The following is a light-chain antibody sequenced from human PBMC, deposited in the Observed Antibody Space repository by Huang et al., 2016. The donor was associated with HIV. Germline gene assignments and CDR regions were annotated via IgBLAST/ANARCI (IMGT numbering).Light chain of an antibody. CDR3: QQYNNWPPLIT. J-gene: IGKJ5*01. V-gene: IGKV3-15*01. CDR1: QSVSSN. CDR2: GAS. Sequence: EIVMTQSPATLSVSPGERATLSCRASQSVSSNLASYQQKPGQAPRLLIYGASTRATGIPARFSGSGSGTEFTLTISSLQSEDFAVYYCQQYNNWPPLITFGQGTRLEIK.